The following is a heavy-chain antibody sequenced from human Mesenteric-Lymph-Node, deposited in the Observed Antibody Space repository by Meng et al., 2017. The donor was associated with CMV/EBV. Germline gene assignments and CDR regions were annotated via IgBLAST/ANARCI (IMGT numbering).Heavy chain of an antibody. J-gene: IGHJ4*02. CDR3: ARGLTTGTTRIAY. Sequence: CTGSGDPISGYYGTWIRQPPGKGLEWIGYIYHTGRTSYNPSLKSRVTLSVDTSKNQFSLNLTSVTAADTAVYYCARGLTTGTTRIAYWGQGILVTVSS. CDR1: GDPISGYY. CDR2: IYHTGRT. D-gene: IGHD1-1*01. V-gene: IGHV4-59*01.